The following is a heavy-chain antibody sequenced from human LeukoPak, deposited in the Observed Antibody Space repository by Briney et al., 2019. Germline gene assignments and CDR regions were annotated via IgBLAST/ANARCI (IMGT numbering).Heavy chain of an antibody. Sequence: GGSLRLSCAASGFTFSSYWMHWVRRAPGKGLVWVSRINTDGSSTSYADSVKGRFTISRDNAKNTLYLQMNSLRAEDTAVYYCARDGGVRGVFDYWGQGTLVTVSS. D-gene: IGHD3-10*01. CDR1: GFTFSSYW. V-gene: IGHV3-74*01. CDR2: INTDGSST. CDR3: ARDGGVRGVFDY. J-gene: IGHJ4*02.